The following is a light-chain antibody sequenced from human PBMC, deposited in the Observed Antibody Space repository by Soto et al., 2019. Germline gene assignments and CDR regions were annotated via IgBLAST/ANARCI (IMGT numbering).Light chain of an antibody. V-gene: IGLV2-23*01. Sequence: QSVLTQPASVSGSPGQSITISCTGTSGDIGTYNLVSWYQQYPGRAPKLIIFEGNKRPSGVSSRFSASKSGYTASLAISGLQAEDEADYHCCSYAGRSTVICGGGTKGTVL. CDR3: CSYAGRSTVI. J-gene: IGLJ2*01. CDR1: SGDIGTYNL. CDR2: EGN.